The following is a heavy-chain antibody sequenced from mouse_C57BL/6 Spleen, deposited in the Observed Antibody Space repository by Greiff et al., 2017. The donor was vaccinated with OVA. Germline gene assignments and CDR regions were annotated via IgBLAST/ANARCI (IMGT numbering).Heavy chain of an antibody. CDR1: GYTFTSYW. J-gene: IGHJ4*01. Sequence: QVQLQQSGAELVKPGASVKLSCKASGYTFTSYWLHWVKQRPGQGLEWIGMIHPHSGSTNYTEKFKSKATLTVDKSSSPAYMQLSSLTSEDSAVYYCARGGYYAMDYWGQGTSVTVSS. V-gene: IGHV1-64*01. CDR2: IHPHSGST. CDR3: ARGGYYAMDY.